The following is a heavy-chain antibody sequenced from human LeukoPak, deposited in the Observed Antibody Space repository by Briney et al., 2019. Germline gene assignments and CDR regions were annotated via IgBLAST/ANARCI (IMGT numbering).Heavy chain of an antibody. CDR3: ARSLRRAGFDY. CDR1: GGSFGGYY. V-gene: IGHV4-34*01. D-gene: IGHD4-17*01. J-gene: IGHJ4*02. Sequence: SETLSLTCAVYGGSFGGYYWSWIRQPPGKGLEWIGEINHSGSTNYNPSLKSRVTISVDTSKNQFSLKLSSVTAADTAVYYCARSLRRAGFDYWGQGTLVTVSS. CDR2: INHSGST.